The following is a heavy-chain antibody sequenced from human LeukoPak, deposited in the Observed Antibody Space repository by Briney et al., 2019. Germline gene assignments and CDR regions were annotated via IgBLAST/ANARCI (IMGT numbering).Heavy chain of an antibody. V-gene: IGHV4-34*01. J-gene: IGHJ2*01. CDR1: GGSFSGYY. D-gene: IGHD2-2*01. CDR2: INHSGST. Sequence: SETLSLTCDVYGGSFSGYYWSWIRQPPGKGLEWIGEINHSGSTNYNPSLKSRVTISVDTSKNQFSLKLSSVTAADTAVYYCARQEVPAADYRYFDLWGRGTLVTVSS. CDR3: ARQEVPAADYRYFDL.